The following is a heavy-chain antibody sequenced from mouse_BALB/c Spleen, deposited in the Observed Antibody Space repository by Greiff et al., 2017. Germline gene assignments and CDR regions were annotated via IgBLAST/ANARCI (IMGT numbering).Heavy chain of an antibody. J-gene: IGHJ2*01. V-gene: IGHV3-8*02. CDR3: ARKDYYGSSPYFDY. D-gene: IGHD1-1*01. Sequence: EVQLQESGPSLVKPSQTLSLTCSVTGDSITSGYWNWIRKFPGNKLEYMGYISYSGSTYYNPSLKSRISITRDTSKNQYYLQLNSVTTEDTATYYCARKDYYGSSPYFDYWGQGTTLTVSS. CDR2: ISYSGST. CDR1: GDSITSGY.